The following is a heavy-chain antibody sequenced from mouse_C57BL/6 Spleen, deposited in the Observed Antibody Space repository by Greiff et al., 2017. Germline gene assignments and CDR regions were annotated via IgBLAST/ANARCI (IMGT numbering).Heavy chain of an antibody. CDR3: ARDSSGYGWFAY. J-gene: IGHJ3*01. CDR2: IYPRSGNT. D-gene: IGHD3-2*02. Sequence: VKLQESGAELARPGASVKLSCKASGYTFTSYGISWVKQRTGQGLEWIGEIYPRSGNTYYNEKFKGKATLTADKSSSTAYMELRSLTSEDSAVYFCARDSSGYGWFAYWGQGTLVTVSA. CDR1: GYTFTSYG. V-gene: IGHV1-81*01.